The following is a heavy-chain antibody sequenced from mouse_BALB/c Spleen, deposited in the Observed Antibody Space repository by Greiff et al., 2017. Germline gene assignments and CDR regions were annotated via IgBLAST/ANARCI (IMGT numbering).Heavy chain of an antibody. CDR2: ISYSGST. V-gene: IGHV3-2*02. CDR1: GYSITSDYA. D-gene: IGHD2-3*01. J-gene: IGHJ2*01. Sequence: EVQLQESGPGLVKPSQSLSLTCTVTGYSITSDYAWNWIRQFPGNKLEWMGYISYSGSTSYNPSLKSRISITRDTSKNQFFLQLNSVTTEDTATYYCARRGYVGYGVDYWGQGTTLTVSS. CDR3: ARRGYVGYGVDY.